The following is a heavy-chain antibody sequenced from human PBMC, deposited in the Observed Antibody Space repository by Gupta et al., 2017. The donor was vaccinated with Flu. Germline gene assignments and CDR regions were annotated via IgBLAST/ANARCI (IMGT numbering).Heavy chain of an antibody. J-gene: IGHJ6*02. CDR2: IRSKANNYAT. V-gene: IGHV3-73*01. Sequence: VRQASGKGLELVGRIRSKANNYATSYAASVKGRFTISRDDSKNTAHLQMNSLKTEDTAVYYCTGSPVYAMDVWGQGTTVTVSS. CDR3: TGSPVYAMDV. D-gene: IGHD2-8*01.